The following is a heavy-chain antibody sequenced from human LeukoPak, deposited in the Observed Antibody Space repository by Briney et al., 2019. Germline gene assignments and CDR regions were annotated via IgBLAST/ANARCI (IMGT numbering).Heavy chain of an antibody. Sequence: QPGRSLTLSCVATGFIFNHYGMHWVRQAPGKGLEWVAVIWSDGTNRYYADSVKGRFTISGDDSGNTVYLQMNSLRPEDTGVYYCARDAQRGFDYSNSLKYWGQGSPVTVST. CDR3: ARDAQRGFDYSNSLKY. CDR2: IWSDGTNR. J-gene: IGHJ4*02. V-gene: IGHV3-33*01. D-gene: IGHD4-11*01. CDR1: GFIFNHYG.